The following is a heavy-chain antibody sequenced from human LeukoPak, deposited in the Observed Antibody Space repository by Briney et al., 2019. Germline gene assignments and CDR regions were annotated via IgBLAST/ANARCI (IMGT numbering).Heavy chain of an antibody. CDR2: ISSSGSTI. V-gene: IGHV3-48*03. CDR3: AKRGSGGPHYYYMDV. Sequence: GGSLRLSCAASRFTFSSYEMNWVRQAPGKGLEWVSYISSSGSTIYYADSVKGRFTISRDNSKNTVYLQMNSLRAEDTAAYYCAKRGSGGPHYYYMDVWGKGTTVTVS. CDR1: RFTFSSYE. D-gene: IGHD2-15*01. J-gene: IGHJ6*03.